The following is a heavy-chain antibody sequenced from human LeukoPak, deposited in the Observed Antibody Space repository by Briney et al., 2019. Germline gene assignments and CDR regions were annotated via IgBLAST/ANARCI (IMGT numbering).Heavy chain of an antibody. CDR2: ISGSGGST. CDR3: TKAFGPGSSQGVRWFDP. D-gene: IGHD3/OR15-3a*01. V-gene: IGHV3-23*01. Sequence: PGGSLRLSCAASGFTFSSYLMHWVRQAPGKGLEWVSGISGSGGSTYHADAVKGRFTISRDSSKNTLYLQMNSLRAEDTAIYYCTKAFGPGSSQGVRWFDPWGQGTLVTVSS. CDR1: GFTFSSYL. J-gene: IGHJ5*02.